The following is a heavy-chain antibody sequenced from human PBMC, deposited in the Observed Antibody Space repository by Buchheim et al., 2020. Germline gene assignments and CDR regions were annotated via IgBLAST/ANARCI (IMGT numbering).Heavy chain of an antibody. V-gene: IGHV3-49*03. Sequence: EVQLVESGGGLVQPGRSLRLSCTASGFTFGDYAMSWFRQAPGKGLEWVGFIRSKAYGGTTEYAASVKGSFTISRDDSKSIAYLQMNSLKTEDTAVYYCTRVRNYYDSSGYYQGYFDYWGQGTL. CDR3: TRVRNYYDSSGYYQGYFDY. CDR1: GFTFGDYA. J-gene: IGHJ4*02. CDR2: IRSKAYGGTT. D-gene: IGHD3-22*01.